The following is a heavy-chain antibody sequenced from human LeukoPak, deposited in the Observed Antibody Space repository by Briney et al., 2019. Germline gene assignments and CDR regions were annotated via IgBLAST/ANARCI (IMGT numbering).Heavy chain of an antibody. Sequence: GASVKVSCKASGYTFSKYGISWVRQAPGQGLEWMGIINPSGGSTSYAQKFQGRVTMTRDMSTSTVYMELSSLRSEDTAVYYCARGSSSWSRIGYMDVWGKGTTVTVSS. J-gene: IGHJ6*03. D-gene: IGHD6-13*01. CDR2: INPSGGST. CDR1: GYTFSKYG. V-gene: IGHV1-46*01. CDR3: ARGSSSWSRIGYMDV.